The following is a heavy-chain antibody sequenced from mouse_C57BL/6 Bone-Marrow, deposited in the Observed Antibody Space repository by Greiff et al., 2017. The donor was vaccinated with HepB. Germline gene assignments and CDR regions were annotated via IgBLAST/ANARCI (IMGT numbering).Heavy chain of an antibody. CDR2: IDPSDSYT. J-gene: IGHJ1*03. Sequence: QVQLQQPGAELVMPGASVKLSCKASGYTFTSYWMHWVKQRPGQGLEWIGEIDPSDSYTNYNQKFKGKSTSTVDKSSSTAYMQLSSLTSEDSAVYYCARRGLGRDWYFDVWGTGTTVTVSS. CDR3: ARRGLGRDWYFDV. CDR1: GYTFTSYW. D-gene: IGHD4-1*01. V-gene: IGHV1-69*01.